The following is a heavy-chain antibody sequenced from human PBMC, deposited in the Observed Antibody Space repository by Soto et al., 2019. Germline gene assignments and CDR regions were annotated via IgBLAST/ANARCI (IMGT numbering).Heavy chain of an antibody. V-gene: IGHV3-48*03. D-gene: IGHD6-6*01. CDR3: ARASYYSSYDY. Sequence: SLRLSCAASGFTFSSYEMNWVRQAPGKGLEWVSYISSSGSTIYYADSVEGRFTISRDNAKNSLYLQMNSLRAEDTAVYYCARASYYSSYDYWGQGTLVTVS. J-gene: IGHJ4*02. CDR1: GFTFSSYE. CDR2: ISSSGSTI.